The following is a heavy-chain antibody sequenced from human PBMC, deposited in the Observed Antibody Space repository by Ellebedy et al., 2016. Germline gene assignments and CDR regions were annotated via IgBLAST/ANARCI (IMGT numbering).Heavy chain of an antibody. Sequence: GGSLRLXCAASGITISNNWISWVRQAPGKGLEWVANIKQDGSEKYYVDSVKGRFSISRDNAKNSVFLQMNSLRVEDTALYYCARDTLDYFGLGSRMDAWGQGTTVTVSS. CDR1: GITISNNW. CDR2: IKQDGSEK. CDR3: ARDTLDYFGLGSRMDA. V-gene: IGHV3-7*01. D-gene: IGHD3-10*01. J-gene: IGHJ6*02.